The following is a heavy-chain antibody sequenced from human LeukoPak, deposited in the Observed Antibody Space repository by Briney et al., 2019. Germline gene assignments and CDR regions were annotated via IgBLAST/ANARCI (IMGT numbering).Heavy chain of an antibody. V-gene: IGHV4-30-2*01. Sequence: SETLSLTCAVSGGSISSGGYSWSWIRQPPGTGLEWIGYIYHSGGTYYNPSLKSRVTISVDRSKNQFSLKLSSVTAADTAVYYCARGDDIWTGYYISKAFDIWGQGTMVTVSS. CDR1: GGSISSGGYS. CDR3: ARGDDIWTGYYISKAFDI. J-gene: IGHJ3*02. CDR2: IYHSGGT. D-gene: IGHD3-9*01.